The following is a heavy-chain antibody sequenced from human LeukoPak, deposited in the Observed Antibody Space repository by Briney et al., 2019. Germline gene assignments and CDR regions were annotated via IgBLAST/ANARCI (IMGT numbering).Heavy chain of an antibody. CDR1: GGTFSSYA. V-gene: IGHV1-69*05. D-gene: IGHD3-16*01. CDR2: IIPIFGTA. CDR3: ARDLGDGAGASYFDY. J-gene: IGHJ4*02. Sequence: SVKVSCKASGGTFSSYAISWVRQAPGQGLEWMGGIIPIFGTANYAQKFQGRVTMTRDMSTSTLYMELSSLRSEDTAVYYCARDLGDGAGASYFDYWGQGTLVTVSS.